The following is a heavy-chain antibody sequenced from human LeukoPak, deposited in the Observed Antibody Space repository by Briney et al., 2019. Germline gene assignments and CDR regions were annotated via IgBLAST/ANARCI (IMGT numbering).Heavy chain of an antibody. D-gene: IGHD4-17*01. CDR2: TYYRSKWYN. V-gene: IGHV6-1*01. Sequence: SQTLSLTCGISGDSVSSNSAAWNWTRQSPSRGLEWLGRTYYRSKWYNDYEVSVKSRIIINPDTSKNQFSLQLNSVTPEDTAVYYCARDNGDYMIDYWGQGTLVTVSS. CDR3: ARDNGDYMIDY. CDR1: GDSVSSNSAA. J-gene: IGHJ4*02.